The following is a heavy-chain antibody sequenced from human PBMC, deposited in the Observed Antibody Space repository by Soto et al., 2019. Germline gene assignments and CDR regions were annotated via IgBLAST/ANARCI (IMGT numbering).Heavy chain of an antibody. J-gene: IGHJ6*02. CDR1: GYTFTSYG. CDR3: ARDRGAYGMDV. Sequence: QVQLVQSGAEVKKPGASVKVSCKASGYTFTSYGISWVRQAPGQGLEWMGWISAYNGNTTYAQKLQGIVTMTTDTSTSTVYMELRSLRSDDTAVYYCARDRGAYGMDVWGQGTTVTVSS. V-gene: IGHV1-18*01. CDR2: ISAYNGNT.